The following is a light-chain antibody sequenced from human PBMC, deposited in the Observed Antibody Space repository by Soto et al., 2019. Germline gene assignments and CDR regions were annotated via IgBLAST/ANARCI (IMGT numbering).Light chain of an antibody. V-gene: IGKV3-20*01. CDR1: QSVSSSY. Sequence: EIVSTQSPGTLSLSPGERATLSCRASQSVSSSYLAWYQQKPGQAPRLLIYGASSRATGIPDRFSGSGSGTDFTLTISRLETEDFAVYYCQQYGSSPRTFGQGTKVDIK. J-gene: IGKJ1*01. CDR3: QQYGSSPRT. CDR2: GAS.